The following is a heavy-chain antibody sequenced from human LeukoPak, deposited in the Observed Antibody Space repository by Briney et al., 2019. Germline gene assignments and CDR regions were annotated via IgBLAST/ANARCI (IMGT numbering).Heavy chain of an antibody. J-gene: IGHJ4*02. CDR3: ARVDCSSTSCYEFDY. D-gene: IGHD2-2*01. CDR2: IRSSGSTI. V-gene: IGHV3-11*04. CDR1: GFTFSDYY. Sequence: KPGGSLRLSCAASGFTFSDYYMSWIRQAPGKGLEWLSYIRSSGSTIYYADSVKGRFTISRDNAKNSLYLQMNSLRAEDTAVYYCARVDCSSTSCYEFDYWGQGTLVTVSS.